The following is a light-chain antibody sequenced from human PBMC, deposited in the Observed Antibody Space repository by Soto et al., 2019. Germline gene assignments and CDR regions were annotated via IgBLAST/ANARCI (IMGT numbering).Light chain of an antibody. Sequence: DIQMTQSPSTLSASVGDRVTITCRASQSISSWLAWYQQKPGKAPKLLIYKASSLESGVPSRFSGSGSGTEFTLTISSLQPDDFATYYCQQYNRYFNFGPGTQVASK. V-gene: IGKV1-5*03. J-gene: IGKJ3*01. CDR1: QSISSW. CDR2: KAS. CDR3: QQYNRYFN.